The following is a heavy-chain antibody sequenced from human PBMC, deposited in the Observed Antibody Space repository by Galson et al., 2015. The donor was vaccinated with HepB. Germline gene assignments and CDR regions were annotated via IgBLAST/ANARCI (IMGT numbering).Heavy chain of an antibody. CDR3: ATGYYDFWSGYYKEDY. CDR2: ISTDERNK. J-gene: IGHJ4*02. CDR1: GFTFSNYV. Sequence: SLRLSCAASGFTFSNYVMHWVRQAPGKGLEWMALISTDERNKQYADSVKGRFTISRDNSKNTLFFQMDSLRTEDTAVYYCATGYYDFWSGYYKEDYWGQGTRVTDSS. D-gene: IGHD3-3*01. V-gene: IGHV3-30*04.